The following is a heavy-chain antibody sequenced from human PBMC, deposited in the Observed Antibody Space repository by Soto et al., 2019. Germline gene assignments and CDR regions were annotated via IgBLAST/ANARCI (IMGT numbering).Heavy chain of an antibody. V-gene: IGHV4-4*02. J-gene: IGHJ4*02. CDR2: VYRTGST. Sequence: SETPSPPCAVSGGSISTSYWWSWVRQPPGKGLEWIGEVYRTGSTTYNPSLESRLTISVDKSKNQFSLKLTSVTAADTAVYYCARARATIAAAAIFDCWGQGTLVTVSS. CDR1: GGSISTSYW. D-gene: IGHD6-13*01. CDR3: ARARATIAAAAIFDC.